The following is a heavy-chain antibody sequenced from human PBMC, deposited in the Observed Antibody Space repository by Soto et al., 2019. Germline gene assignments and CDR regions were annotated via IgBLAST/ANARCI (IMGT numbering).Heavy chain of an antibody. D-gene: IGHD3-3*01. CDR1: GFSLSTSGVG. J-gene: IGHJ4*02. V-gene: IGHV2-5*01. Sequence: SGPTLVNPTQTLTLTCTFSGFSLSTSGVGVGWIRQPPGKALEWLALIYWNDDKRYSPSLKSRLTITKDTSKNQVVLTMTNMDPVDTATYYCAHGYYDFWSGYQNNFDYWGQGTLVTVSS. CDR2: IYWNDDK. CDR3: AHGYYDFWSGYQNNFDY.